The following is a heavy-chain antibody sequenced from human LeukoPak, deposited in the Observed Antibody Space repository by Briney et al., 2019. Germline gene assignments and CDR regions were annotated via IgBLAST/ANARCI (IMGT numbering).Heavy chain of an antibody. Sequence: SETLSLTXTVSGGSISSSSYYWGWIRQPPGKGLEWIGSIYYSGSTYYNPSLKSRVTISVDTSKNQFSLKLSSVTAADTAVYYCARQPPHDYDFWSGYPGGWFDPWGQGTLVTVSS. D-gene: IGHD3-3*01. V-gene: IGHV4-39*01. CDR2: IYYSGST. CDR1: GGSISSSSYY. CDR3: ARQPPHDYDFWSGYPGGWFDP. J-gene: IGHJ5*02.